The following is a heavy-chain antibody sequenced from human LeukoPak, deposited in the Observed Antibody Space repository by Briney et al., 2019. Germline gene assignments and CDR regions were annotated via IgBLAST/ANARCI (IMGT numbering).Heavy chain of an antibody. D-gene: IGHD3-22*01. CDR3: ARECVYYYNSSGYYYY. CDR1: GFTFSSYW. V-gene: IGHV3-7*01. J-gene: IGHJ4*02. Sequence: GGSLRLSCAASGFTFSSYWMIWVRQAPGKGLEWVANIKQDGSEKYYVDSVKGRFTISRDNAKNSLYLQMNSLRAEDTAVYYCARECVYYYNSSGYYYYWGQGTLVTVSS. CDR2: IKQDGSEK.